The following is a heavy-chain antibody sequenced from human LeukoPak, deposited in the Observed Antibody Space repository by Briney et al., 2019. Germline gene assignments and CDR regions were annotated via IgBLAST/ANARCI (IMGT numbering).Heavy chain of an antibody. CDR3: ARTPTYYYGSGSYSNWFDP. Sequence: SETLSLTCTVSGGSISTYYWNWIRQPPGKGLEWIGYIYYSGSTNYNPSLKSRVTISVDTSKNQFSLKLSSVTAADTAVYYCARTPTYYYGSGSYSNWFDPWGQGTLVTVSS. V-gene: IGHV4-59*01. J-gene: IGHJ5*02. D-gene: IGHD3-10*01. CDR2: IYYSGST. CDR1: GGSISTYY.